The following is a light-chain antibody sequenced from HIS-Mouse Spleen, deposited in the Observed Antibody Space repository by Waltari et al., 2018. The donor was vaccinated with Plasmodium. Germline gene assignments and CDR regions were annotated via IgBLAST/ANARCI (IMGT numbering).Light chain of an antibody. CDR3: CSYAGSSTWV. V-gene: IGLV2-23*01. J-gene: IGLJ3*02. CDR2: EGR. Sequence: QSALTQPASVSGSPGQQFTISCTGTSSHVRSYNLVPWYQRHPGKAPKLMIYEGRKLPSGVSNRFSSSKSGNTASLTISGLQADDEADYYCCSYAGSSTWVFGGGTKLTVL. CDR1: SSHVRSYNL.